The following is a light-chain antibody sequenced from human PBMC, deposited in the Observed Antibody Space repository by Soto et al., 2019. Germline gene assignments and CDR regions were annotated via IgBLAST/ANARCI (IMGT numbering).Light chain of an antibody. CDR3: QQTYNTPRT. CDR1: QYISTS. J-gene: IGKJ2*01. CDR2: LTS. V-gene: IGKV1-39*01. Sequence: DIQMTQSPPSLSASVGDRVTITCRASQYISTSLNWYQQKPGQAPKLLIYLTSNLQSGVPSRFSDSGSGPDFTLTINALQPEDFATYYCQQTYNTPRTFGLGTKLQI.